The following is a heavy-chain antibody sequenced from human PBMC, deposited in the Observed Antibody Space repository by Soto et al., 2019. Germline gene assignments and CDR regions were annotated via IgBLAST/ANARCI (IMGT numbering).Heavy chain of an antibody. V-gene: IGHV4-4*02. CDR1: GGSISSSNW. CDR2: IYHSGST. Sequence: LSLTCAVSGGSISSSNWWSWVRQPPGKGLEWIGEIYHSGSTNYNPSLKSRVTISVDKSKNQFSLKLSSVTAADTAVYYCARNTYYYDSSGYYCFDYWGQGTLVTVSS. J-gene: IGHJ4*02. CDR3: ARNTYYYDSSGYYCFDY. D-gene: IGHD3-22*01.